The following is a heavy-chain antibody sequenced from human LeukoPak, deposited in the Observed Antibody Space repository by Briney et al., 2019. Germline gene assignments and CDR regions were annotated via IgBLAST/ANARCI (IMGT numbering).Heavy chain of an antibody. V-gene: IGHV3-33*01. CDR1: GFTFSSYG. D-gene: IGHD2-2*01. Sequence: GGSLRLSCAASGFTFSSYGMHWVRQAPGKGLEWVAVIWYDGSNKYYADSVKGRFTISRDNSKNTLYLQMNSLRAEDTAVYYCARKGIVVEADYYYYYMDVWGKGTTVTVSS. CDR3: ARKGIVVEADYYYYYMDV. CDR2: IWYDGSNK. J-gene: IGHJ6*03.